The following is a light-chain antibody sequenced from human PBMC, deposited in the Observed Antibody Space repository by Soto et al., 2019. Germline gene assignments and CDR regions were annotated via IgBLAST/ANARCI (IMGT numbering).Light chain of an antibody. CDR1: QSVSST. V-gene: IGKV3-15*01. Sequence: EIVLTQSPGTLSLSPGERATLSCRASQSVSSTLAWYQQKPGQAPRLLIYGASTRATDIPARFSGSGSGTEFTLTISSLQSEDFAVYYCQQYYNWPRTFGQGTKV. CDR2: GAS. J-gene: IGKJ1*01. CDR3: QQYYNWPRT.